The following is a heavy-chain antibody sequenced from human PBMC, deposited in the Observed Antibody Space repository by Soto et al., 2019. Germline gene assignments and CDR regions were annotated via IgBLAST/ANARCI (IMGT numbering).Heavy chain of an antibody. Sequence: SETLSLTCTVSGGSISSYYWSWIRQPPGKGLEWIGYIYYSGSTNYNPSLKSRVTISVDTSKNQFSLKLSSVTAADTAVYYCARILDDYTDWVYSYMDVWGKGTTVPVSS. D-gene: IGHD4-4*01. J-gene: IGHJ6*03. CDR2: IYYSGST. CDR3: ARILDDYTDWVYSYMDV. CDR1: GGSISSYY. V-gene: IGHV4-59*08.